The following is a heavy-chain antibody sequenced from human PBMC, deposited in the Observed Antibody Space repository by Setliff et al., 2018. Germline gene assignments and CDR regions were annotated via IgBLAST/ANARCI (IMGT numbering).Heavy chain of an antibody. Sequence: SETLSLTCSVSGASVSSNDYFWAWIRQPPRERLHWIGTLYPSGFTYYNPSLRDRVTISADSSKDELSLSLQSVTAADSAVYYCAHLKVGNNWPDYWGQGTLVTVSS. CDR1: GASVSSNDYF. D-gene: IGHD1-1*01. CDR3: AHLKVGNNWPDY. J-gene: IGHJ4*02. V-gene: IGHV4-39*01. CDR2: LYPSGFT.